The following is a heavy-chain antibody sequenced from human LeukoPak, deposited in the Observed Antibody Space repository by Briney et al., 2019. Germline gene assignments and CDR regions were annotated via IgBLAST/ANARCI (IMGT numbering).Heavy chain of an antibody. Sequence: PGGSLRLSCAASGFTFSSYWMSWVRQAPGKGLQWVANINPDGSDKNYVDSLKGRFTIFRDNAKNLLFLQMNSLRVEDTAVYYCAGPPQAGPFDYWGQGTLVTVSS. CDR3: AGPPQAGPFDY. D-gene: IGHD6-19*01. CDR1: GFTFSSYW. J-gene: IGHJ4*02. V-gene: IGHV3-7*01. CDR2: INPDGSDK.